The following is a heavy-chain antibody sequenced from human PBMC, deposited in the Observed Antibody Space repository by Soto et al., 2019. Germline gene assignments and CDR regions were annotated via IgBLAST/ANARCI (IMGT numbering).Heavy chain of an antibody. Sequence: GGSLRLSCAASGFTFSNYAMYWVRRAPGKGLEWASHIGGTGGSPQYTDSVKGRFTISRDNSKNTLYLQMNSLRVEDTAVYYGAKDAVPYNKRHDGFDIWGQGTMVTVSS. CDR1: GFTFSNYA. CDR3: AKDAVPYNKRHDGFDI. D-gene: IGHD1-20*01. V-gene: IGHV3-23*01. CDR2: IGGTGGSP. J-gene: IGHJ3*02.